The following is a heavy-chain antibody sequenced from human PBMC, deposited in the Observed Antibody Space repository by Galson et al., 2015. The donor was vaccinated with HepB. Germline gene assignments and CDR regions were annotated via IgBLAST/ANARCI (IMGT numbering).Heavy chain of an antibody. V-gene: IGHV1-46*03. CDR2: INPSGGST. J-gene: IGHJ4*02. Sequence: SVKVSCKASGYTFTSYYMHWVRQAPGQGLEWRGIINPSGGSTSYAQKFQGRVTMTRDTSTSTVYMELSSLRSEDTAVYYCARAIAAAGTFDYWGQGTLVTVSS. CDR1: GYTFTSYY. CDR3: ARAIAAAGTFDY. D-gene: IGHD6-13*01.